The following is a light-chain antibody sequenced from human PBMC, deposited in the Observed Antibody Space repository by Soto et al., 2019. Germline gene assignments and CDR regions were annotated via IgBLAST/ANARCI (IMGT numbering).Light chain of an antibody. CDR2: EVS. J-gene: IGLJ1*01. Sequence: QSVLTQPASVSGSPGQSITISCIGTSSDVGGYKFVSWYQEHPGKAPKLMIYEVSNRPSGVSNRFSGSKSGNTASLTISGLQAEDEADYYCCSYTSSSTYVFGTGTKVTVL. CDR3: CSYTSSSTYV. CDR1: SSDVGGYKF. V-gene: IGLV2-14*01.